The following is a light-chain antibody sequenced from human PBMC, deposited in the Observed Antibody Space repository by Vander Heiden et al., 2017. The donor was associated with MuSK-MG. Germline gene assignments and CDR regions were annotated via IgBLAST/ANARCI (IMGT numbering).Light chain of an antibody. Sequence: EIVLTQSPGTLSLSTGERATLSCRASQSVSSSYLAWYQQKPGQAPRLLIYGASISAIGIPDRFSGSGSGTHFPLTISRPEPDDFAVYYCHQDGGSPGPFGQGTKVEIE. CDR1: QSVSSSY. CDR2: GAS. V-gene: IGKV3-20*01. J-gene: IGKJ1*01. CDR3: HQDGGSPGP.